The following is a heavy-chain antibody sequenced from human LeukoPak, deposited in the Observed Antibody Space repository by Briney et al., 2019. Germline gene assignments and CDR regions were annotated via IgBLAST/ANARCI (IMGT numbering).Heavy chain of an antibody. D-gene: IGHD2-8*02. CDR2: IYYSGST. J-gene: IGHJ3*02. Sequence: SETLSLTCTVSGGSISSYYWSWIRQPPGKGLEWIGYIYYSGSTNYNPSLKSRVTISVDTSKNQFSLKLSSVTAADTAVYYCARVLVYCCAFDIWGQGTMVTVSS. CDR3: ARVLVYCCAFDI. CDR1: GGSISSYY. V-gene: IGHV4-59*01.